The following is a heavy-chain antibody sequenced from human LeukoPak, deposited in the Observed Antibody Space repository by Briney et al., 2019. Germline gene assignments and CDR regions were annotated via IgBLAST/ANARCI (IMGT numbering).Heavy chain of an antibody. D-gene: IGHD3-22*01. J-gene: IGHJ6*03. Sequence: SETLSLTCTVSGGSISSSSYYWGWIRQPPGKGLEWIGSIYYSGSTYYNPSLKSRVTISVDTSKNQFSLKLSSVTAADTAVYYCARVRRYYYDSSGYWDYYYMDVWGKGTTVTVSS. CDR1: GGSISSSSYY. V-gene: IGHV4-39*07. CDR2: IYYSGST. CDR3: ARVRRYYYDSSGYWDYYYMDV.